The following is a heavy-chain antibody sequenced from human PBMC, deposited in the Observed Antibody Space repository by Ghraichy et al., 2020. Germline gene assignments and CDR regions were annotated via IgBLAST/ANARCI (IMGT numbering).Heavy chain of an antibody. CDR1: GGSISSYY. V-gene: IGHV4-59*08. CDR3: ARRRSSGYYYVWDY. CDR2: IYYSGST. Sequence: SETLSLTCTVSGGSISSYYWSWIRQPPGKGLEWIGYIYYSGSTNYNPSLKSRVTISVDTSKNQFSLKLSSVTAADTAVYYCARRRSSGYYYVWDYWGQGTLVTVSS. J-gene: IGHJ4*02. D-gene: IGHD3-22*01.